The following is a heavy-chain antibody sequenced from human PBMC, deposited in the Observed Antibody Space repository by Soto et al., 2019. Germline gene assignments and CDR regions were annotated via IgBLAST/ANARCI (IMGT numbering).Heavy chain of an antibody. CDR2: ISSDGRKE. CDR3: ARDNGGY. D-gene: IGHD2-8*01. J-gene: IGHJ4*02. V-gene: IGHV3-30*04. Sequence: QEQLVESGGGVVQPGRSLRLSCAASGFTFRTYAMHWVRQAPGKGLEWVAVISSDGRKEFYADSVKGRFTISRDNSENTLYLQRNSPRTDDTAIYYCARDNGGYWGQGTLVTVSS. CDR1: GFTFRTYA.